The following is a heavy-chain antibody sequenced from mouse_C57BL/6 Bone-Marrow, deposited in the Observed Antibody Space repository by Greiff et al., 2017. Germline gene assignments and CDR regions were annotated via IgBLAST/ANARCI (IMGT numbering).Heavy chain of an antibody. V-gene: IGHV1-69*01. CDR3: AREDEYEAFAY. D-gene: IGHD2-4*01. CDR1: GYTFTSYW. J-gene: IGHJ3*01. Sequence: QVQLQQPGAELVMPGASVKLSCKASGYTFTSYWMHWVKQRPGQGLEWIGEIDPSDSYTNYNQKFKGKSTLTVDKSSSTAYMQLSSLTSEDSAVYYCAREDEYEAFAYWGQGTLVTVSA. CDR2: IDPSDSYT.